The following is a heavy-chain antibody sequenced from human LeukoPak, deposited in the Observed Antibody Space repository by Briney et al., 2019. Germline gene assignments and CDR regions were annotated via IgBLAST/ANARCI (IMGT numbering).Heavy chain of an antibody. V-gene: IGHV1-24*01. CDR1: GYTFTSYY. CDR2: FDPEDGET. J-gene: IGHJ4*02. Sequence: GASVKVSCKASGYTFTSYYMHWVRQPPGKGLEWMGGFDPEDGETIYAQKFQGRVTMTEDTSTDTAYMELSSLRSEDTAVYYCATDSEGQQQLVRLFEYWGQGTLVTVSS. CDR3: ATDSEGQQQLVRLFEY. D-gene: IGHD6-13*01.